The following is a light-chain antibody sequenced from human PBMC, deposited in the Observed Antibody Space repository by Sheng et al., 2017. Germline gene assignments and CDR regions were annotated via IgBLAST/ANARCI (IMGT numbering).Light chain of an antibody. CDR3: QQYNNWPPLT. CDR2: AAS. Sequence: EIVMTQSPATLSVSPGERATLSCRASQSVGRNLAWYQQKPGQAPRLLIYAASTRATGTPARFTWXWAGAEFTLTISSLQSEDFTIYYCQQYNNWPPLTFGGGTKVEIK. V-gene: IGKV3-15*01. CDR1: QSVGRN. J-gene: IGKJ4*01.